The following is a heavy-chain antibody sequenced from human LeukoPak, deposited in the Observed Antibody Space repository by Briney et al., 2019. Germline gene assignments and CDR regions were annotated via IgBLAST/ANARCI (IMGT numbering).Heavy chain of an antibody. CDR3: ARDRDGPNYYMDV. CDR2: IKSDGTGA. Sequence: GGSLLLSCAASGFSFSNYWMHWVREVPEKGLEWVSRIKSDGTGATYAGSVNGRFTISRDNAENTLYLQMNSLRAEDTAIYYCARDRDGPNYYMDVWGKGTTVTVSS. CDR1: GFSFSNYW. J-gene: IGHJ6*03. D-gene: IGHD5-24*01. V-gene: IGHV3-74*01.